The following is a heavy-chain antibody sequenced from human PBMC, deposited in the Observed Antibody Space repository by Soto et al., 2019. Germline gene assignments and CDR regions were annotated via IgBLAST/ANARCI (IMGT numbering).Heavy chain of an antibody. Sequence: EVQLLQSGGGLAQPGGSLTLSCAASGFSFSDYSMNWVRRAPGKGLDLVSAFSAGGDFIHSADSVKGRFTTSRDNSKNTLFLQMNSLRAEDTARYYCAREARYDRGVYHYEAIAYWGQGTLVSVSS. CDR2: FSAGGDFI. D-gene: IGHD3-22*01. V-gene: IGHV3-23*01. J-gene: IGHJ4*02. CDR3: AREARYDRGVYHYEAIAY. CDR1: GFSFSDYS.